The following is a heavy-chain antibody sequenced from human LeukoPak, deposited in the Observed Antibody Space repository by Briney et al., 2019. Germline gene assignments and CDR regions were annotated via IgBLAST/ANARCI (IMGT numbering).Heavy chain of an antibody. CDR3: AREPTGAPYYYGMDV. J-gene: IGHJ6*02. Sequence: GGSLRLSCAASGFTFSSYGMHWVRQAPGKGLEWVAVISYDGSNKYYADSVKGRFTISRDNSKNTLYLQMNSLRAEDTAVYYCAREPTGAPYYYGMDVWGQGTTVTVFS. CDR2: ISYDGSNK. V-gene: IGHV3-30*03. CDR1: GFTFSSYG.